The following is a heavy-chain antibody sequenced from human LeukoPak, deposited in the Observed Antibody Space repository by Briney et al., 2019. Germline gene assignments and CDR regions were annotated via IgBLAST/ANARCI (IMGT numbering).Heavy chain of an antibody. CDR1: GGFISSYY. Sequence: KPSETLSLTCTVSGGFISSYYWSWIRQPPGKGLEWIGYIYYSGSTNYNPSLKSRVTISVDTSKNQFSLKLSSVTAADTAVYYCAREGYCSGGSCYLYNWFDPWGQGTLVTVSS. CDR3: AREGYCSGGSCYLYNWFDP. D-gene: IGHD2-15*01. J-gene: IGHJ5*02. CDR2: IYYSGST. V-gene: IGHV4-59*01.